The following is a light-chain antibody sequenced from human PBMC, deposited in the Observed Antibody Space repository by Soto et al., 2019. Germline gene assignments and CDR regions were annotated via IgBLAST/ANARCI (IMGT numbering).Light chain of an antibody. CDR2: EVS. CDR3: RSYTSSSTLVV. Sequence: QWSLTQPASVSGSRGQSIPISCTGTISDVGGYNYVSWYQQHPGKAPKLMIFEVSNRPSGVSNRFSGSKSGNTASLTMSGLQAEDEADYYCRSYTSSSTLVVFGTGTKVTVL. V-gene: IGLV2-14*01. J-gene: IGLJ1*01. CDR1: ISDVGGYNY.